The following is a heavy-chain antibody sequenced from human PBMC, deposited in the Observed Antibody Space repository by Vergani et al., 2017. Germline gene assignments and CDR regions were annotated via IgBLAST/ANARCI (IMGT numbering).Heavy chain of an antibody. V-gene: IGHV5-51*03. CDR3: AKTHDFSSLYSAYNWFDP. J-gene: IGHJ5*02. D-gene: IGHD3-3*01. CDR2: IYAGDSDV. Sequence: EVQLVQSGAEVKKPGESLKISCQGSRYSITNYWIAWVRQRPGKGLEWMGIIYAGDSDVRYSPSFQVQVTMSVDKSLSTAYLQWSSLKASDTTTYYCAKTHDFSSLYSAYNWFDPWGQGTQVTVSS. CDR1: RYSITNYW.